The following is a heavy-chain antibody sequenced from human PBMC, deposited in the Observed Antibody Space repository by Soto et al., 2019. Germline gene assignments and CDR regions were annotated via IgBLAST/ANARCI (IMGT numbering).Heavy chain of an antibody. CDR2: IKQDGSEK. CDR1: GITFSNFW. CDR3: ARDFTDDAFDI. Sequence: QPGGSLRLSCAASGITFSNFWMSWVRQAPGKGLEWVAKIKQDGSEKLYVGSVKGRFAVSRDNAKNSLYLQMNSLRAEDTAVYYCARDFTDDAFDIWGQGTMVTVSS. J-gene: IGHJ3*02. V-gene: IGHV3-7*03.